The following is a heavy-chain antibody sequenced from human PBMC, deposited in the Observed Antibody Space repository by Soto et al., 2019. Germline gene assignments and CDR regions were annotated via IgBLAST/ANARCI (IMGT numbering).Heavy chain of an antibody. V-gene: IGHV3-74*01. D-gene: IGHD3-10*01. Sequence: GGSLRLSCAASGFTFSSYWMHWVRQGPGKGLVWVSRISTDGSSTNYADSVKGRFAISRDNAKSTVYLQMNSLRAEDTVVYYCARGLKGYYGSDYWGQGTLVTVSS. CDR3: ARGLKGYYGSDY. CDR1: GFTFSSYW. J-gene: IGHJ4*02. CDR2: ISTDGSST.